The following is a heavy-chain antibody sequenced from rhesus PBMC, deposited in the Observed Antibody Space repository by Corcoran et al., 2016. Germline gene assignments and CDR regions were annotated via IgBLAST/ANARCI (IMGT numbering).Heavy chain of an antibody. CDR2: IYGSGSST. Sequence: QLQLQESGPGLVKPSETLSVTCAVSGGSISSSYWSWSRQAPGKGLEWIGYIYGSGSSTNYNPSLKSRVTLSVDTSKNQLSLKLSSVTAADTAVYYCARNYYFDYWGQGVLVTVSS. J-gene: IGHJ4*01. CDR3: ARNYYFDY. CDR1: GGSISSSY. V-gene: IGHV4-169*01.